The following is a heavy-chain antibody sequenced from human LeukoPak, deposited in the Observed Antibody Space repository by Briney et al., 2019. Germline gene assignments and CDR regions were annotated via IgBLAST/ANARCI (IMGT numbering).Heavy chain of an antibody. J-gene: IGHJ4*02. CDR3: ASLKRYYYDSSGYYPFDY. D-gene: IGHD3-22*01. CDR2: IYHSGST. CDR1: GGSISSSNW. V-gene: IGHV4-4*02. Sequence: SGTLSLTCAVSGGSISSSNWWSWVRQPPGKGLEWIGEIYHSGSTNYNPSLKSRVTISVDKSKNQFSLKLSSVTAADTAVYYCASLKRYYYDSSGYYPFDYWDQGTLVTVSS.